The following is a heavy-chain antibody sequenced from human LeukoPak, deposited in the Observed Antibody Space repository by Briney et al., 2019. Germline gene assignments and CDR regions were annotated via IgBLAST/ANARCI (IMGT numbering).Heavy chain of an antibody. J-gene: IGHJ4*02. CDR1: GGSSSGYY. CDR2: INHSGST. Sequence: PSETLSLTCAVYGGSSSGYYWSWIRQPPGKGLEWIGEINHSGSTNYNPSLKSRVTISVDTSKNQFSLKLSSLTAADTAVHYCARHAFGLTGYENWGQGTLVTVSS. CDR3: ARHAFGLTGYEN. D-gene: IGHD3-9*01. V-gene: IGHV4-34*01.